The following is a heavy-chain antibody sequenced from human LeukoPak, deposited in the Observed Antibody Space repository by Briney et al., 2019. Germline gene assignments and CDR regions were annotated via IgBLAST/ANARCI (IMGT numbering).Heavy chain of an antibody. CDR3: ARLVLLWFGGKGHYMDV. CDR1: GGSFSGYY. CDR2: INHSGST. J-gene: IGHJ6*03. Sequence: PSGTLSLTCAVYGGSFSGYYWSWIRQPPGKGLEWIGEINHSGSTNYNPSLKSRVTISVDTSKNQFSLKLSSVTAADTAVYYCARLVLLWFGGKGHYMDVWGKGTTVTVSS. D-gene: IGHD3-10*01. V-gene: IGHV4-34*01.